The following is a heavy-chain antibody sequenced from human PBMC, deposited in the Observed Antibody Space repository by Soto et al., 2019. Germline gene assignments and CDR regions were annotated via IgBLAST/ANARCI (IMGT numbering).Heavy chain of an antibody. Sequence: EVQLVESGGGLVQPGGSLRLSCAASGFTFSSYNMNWVRQAPGKGLEWLSFISSSSSTIYYADAVKGRFTISRDNAKNSLCLQMNSLRDEDTAVYYCARGDYGDYVVDFWGQGSLVTVSS. CDR1: GFTFSSYN. V-gene: IGHV3-48*02. CDR3: ARGDYGDYVVDF. D-gene: IGHD4-17*01. CDR2: ISSSSSTI. J-gene: IGHJ4*02.